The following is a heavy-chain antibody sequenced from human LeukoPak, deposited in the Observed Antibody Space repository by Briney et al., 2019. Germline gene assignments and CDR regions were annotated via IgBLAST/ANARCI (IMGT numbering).Heavy chain of an antibody. D-gene: IGHD6-13*01. CDR2: ISWNSGSI. CDR3: AKDGYSILYYFDY. CDR1: GFTFSSYA. J-gene: IGHJ4*02. V-gene: IGHV3-9*01. Sequence: PGGSLRLSCAASGFTFSSYAMHWVRQAPGKGLEWVSGISWNSGSIGYADSVKGRFTISRDNAKNSLYLQMNSLRAEDTASYYCAKDGYSILYYFDYWGQGTLVTVSS.